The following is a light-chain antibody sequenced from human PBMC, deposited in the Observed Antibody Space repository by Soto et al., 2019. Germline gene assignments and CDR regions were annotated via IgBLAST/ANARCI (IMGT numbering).Light chain of an antibody. CDR1: QSVNNNF. CDR2: DAS. V-gene: IGKV3-20*01. CDR3: QQYTISPPIT. Sequence: EIVLTQSPGTLSLSPGERATLSCRGSQSVNNNFLAWYQQKPGQAPRLLIYDASSRATGIPDRFSGSGSGTEFTLTISRLEPEDFAVYYCQQYTISPPITFGQGTRLEIK. J-gene: IGKJ5*01.